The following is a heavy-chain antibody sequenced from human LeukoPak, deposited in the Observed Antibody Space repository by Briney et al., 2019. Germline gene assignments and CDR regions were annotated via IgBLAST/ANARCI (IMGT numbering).Heavy chain of an antibody. Sequence: GGSLRFSCAASGFSVSSIYMNWVRQAPGKGLEWVSVIYSDGTTYYADSVKGRFTISRDDSKNTLYLHMNSLRAEDTAVYYCARAPNWRFDHWGQGTLVTVSS. V-gene: IGHV3-53*01. CDR2: IYSDGTT. D-gene: IGHD1-1*01. CDR1: GFSVSSIY. CDR3: ARAPNWRFDH. J-gene: IGHJ4*02.